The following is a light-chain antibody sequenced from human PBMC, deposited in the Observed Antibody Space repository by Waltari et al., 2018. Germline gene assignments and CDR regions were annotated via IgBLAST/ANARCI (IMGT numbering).Light chain of an antibody. J-gene: IGKJ2*01. V-gene: IGKV3-20*01. Sequence: VLTQSPGTLSLSPGERVTLSCRASQSLSKRYLAWYQQKPGQAPRLLIYGASSRAAGIPARFSGSGSGTDFTLTISRLEPDDFAMYYCQQYGSSVMYTFGQGTKLEIK. CDR3: QQYGSSVMYT. CDR1: QSLSKRY. CDR2: GAS.